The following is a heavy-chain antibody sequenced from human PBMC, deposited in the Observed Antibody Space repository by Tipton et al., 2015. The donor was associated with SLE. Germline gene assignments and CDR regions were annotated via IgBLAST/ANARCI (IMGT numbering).Heavy chain of an antibody. D-gene: IGHD3-3*01. Sequence: LSCAVYGGSFSGYYWSWIRQPPGKGLEWIGYIYYSGSTYYNPSLKSRVTISVDTSKNQFSLKLSSVTAADTAVYYCARVRSGCYAVYWGQGTLVTVSS. CDR1: GGSFSGYY. V-gene: IGHV4-59*08. CDR2: IYYSGST. J-gene: IGHJ4*02. CDR3: ARVRSGCYAVY.